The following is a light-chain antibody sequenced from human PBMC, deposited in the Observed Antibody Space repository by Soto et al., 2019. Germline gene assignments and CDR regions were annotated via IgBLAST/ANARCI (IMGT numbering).Light chain of an antibody. CDR2: GAS. Sequence: EIVMTQSPDTLSVSPGESATFSCRARQSISNNLAWYQQKPGQAPRLLIYGASTRTTGIPARFSGSGSGTEFTLTISSLQSEDFAVYYCQQYNNWPYTFAQGTKLEIK. V-gene: IGKV3-15*01. J-gene: IGKJ2*01. CDR3: QQYNNWPYT. CDR1: QSISNN.